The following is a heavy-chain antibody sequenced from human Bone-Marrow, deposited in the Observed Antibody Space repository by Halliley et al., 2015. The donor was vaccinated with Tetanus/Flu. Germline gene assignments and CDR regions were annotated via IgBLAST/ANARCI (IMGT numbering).Heavy chain of an antibody. CDR2: IKEDGSEI. D-gene: IGHD2-15*01. J-gene: IGHJ4*02. Sequence: KGLEWVATIKEDGSEIHYVDSVKGRFTISRDNAKNSLYLQMNGLRADDTAVYYCAGGAGWSIDYWGQGTLVTVS. V-gene: IGHV3-7*03. CDR3: AGGAGWSIDY.